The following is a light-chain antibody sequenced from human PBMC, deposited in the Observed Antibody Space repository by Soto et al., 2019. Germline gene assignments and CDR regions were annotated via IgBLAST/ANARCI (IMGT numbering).Light chain of an antibody. CDR3: LKHYSYPFT. CDR2: DAS. Sequence: AIQMTHSPSSLPASVGDRVTITCRASQGIRDDLAWYQQKPGRAPRLLIYDASTLQDGVTSRFSGSGSGTDFTLIISGLQAEDFATYYCLKHYSYPFTFGQGTRREIK. J-gene: IGKJ5*01. CDR1: QGIRDD. V-gene: IGKV1-6*01.